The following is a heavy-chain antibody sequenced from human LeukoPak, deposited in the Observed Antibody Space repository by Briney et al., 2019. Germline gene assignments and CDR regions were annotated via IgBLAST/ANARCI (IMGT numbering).Heavy chain of an antibody. CDR2: INPSGGST. J-gene: IGHJ5*02. CDR3: ARDIRYGEGSVVYNWFDP. Sequence: APVKVSCKASGYTFTSYYMHWVRQAPGQGLEWMGIINPSGGSTSYAQKFQGRVTMTRDTSTSTVYMELSSLRSEDAAMYYCARDIRYGEGSVVYNWFDPWGQGTLVTVSS. V-gene: IGHV1-46*01. D-gene: IGHD3-10*01. CDR1: GYTFTSYY.